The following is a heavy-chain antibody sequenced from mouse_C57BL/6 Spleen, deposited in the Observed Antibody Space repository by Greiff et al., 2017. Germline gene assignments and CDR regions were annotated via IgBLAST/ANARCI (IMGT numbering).Heavy chain of an antibody. J-gene: IGHJ1*03. D-gene: IGHD1-1*01. CDR3: ARDYGRRGYFDV. CDR2: ISSGSSTI. CDR1: GFTFSDYG. Sequence: EVQRVESGGGLVKPGGSLKLSCAASGFTFSDYGMHWVRKAPEKGLEWVAYISSGSSTIYYADTVKGRFTIARDNAKNTLFLQMTSLRSEDTAMYYCARDYGRRGYFDVWGTGTTVTVSS. V-gene: IGHV5-17*01.